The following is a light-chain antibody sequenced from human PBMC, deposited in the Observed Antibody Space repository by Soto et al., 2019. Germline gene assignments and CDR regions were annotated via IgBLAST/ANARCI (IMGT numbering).Light chain of an antibody. CDR1: QSVPRTD. J-gene: IGKJ4*01. CDR2: GAS. V-gene: IGKV3-20*01. CDR3: QQYGSSPL. Sequence: IWLKQSPGTLSLSPGQRATLSCRASQSVPRTDLAWYPQKPGQAPRLLIYGASRRATGISDRLSGSGSGTYFTLTSSRLEPDDVAVYYCQQYGSSPLFGGGTKVEI.